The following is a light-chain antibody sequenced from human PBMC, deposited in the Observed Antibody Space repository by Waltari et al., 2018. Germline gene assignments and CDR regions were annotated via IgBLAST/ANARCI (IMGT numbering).Light chain of an antibody. CDR3: QQYKTYYT. Sequence: DIXMTQSPSTLSASVGDXXTITCRASQSISIGLAWYQQKPGRAPELLIYRASYLESGVPSRFSGSGSGTEFTLTISSLQPDDFATYYCQQYKTYYTFGQGTKLEIK. V-gene: IGKV1-5*03. CDR2: RAS. J-gene: IGKJ2*01. CDR1: QSISIG.